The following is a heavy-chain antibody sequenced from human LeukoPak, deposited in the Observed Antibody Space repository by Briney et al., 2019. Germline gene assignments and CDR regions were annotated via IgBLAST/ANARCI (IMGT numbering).Heavy chain of an antibody. J-gene: IGHJ3*01. CDR2: IYSGDNT. V-gene: IGHV3-66*01. D-gene: IGHD1-14*01. CDR1: GSTVSSNY. CDR3: TREITFGVFDV. Sequence: GGSLRLSCAASGSTVSSNYMSWARQAPGKGLEWVSVIYSGDNTYYAGSVKGRFTISRDISKNTLYLQMNSLRAEDTAVYYCTREITFGVFDVWGQGTVVTVSS.